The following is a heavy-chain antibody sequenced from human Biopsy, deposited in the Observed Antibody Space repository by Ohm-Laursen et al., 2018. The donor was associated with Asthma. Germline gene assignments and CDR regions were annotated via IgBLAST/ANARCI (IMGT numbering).Heavy chain of an antibody. CDR3: AKRRGYSDLTDFDH. CDR2: VSYDGGVA. Sequence: SSLRLSCTASGFSFNSYGMHGVRQAPGKGLEWVAVVSYDGGVAHYADSMKGRFTISRDNAKSTLYLQMNRLRTDDTAVYYCAKRRGYSDLTDFDHWGQGTLVTVSS. V-gene: IGHV3-30*18. CDR1: GFSFNSYG. J-gene: IGHJ4*02. D-gene: IGHD3-3*01.